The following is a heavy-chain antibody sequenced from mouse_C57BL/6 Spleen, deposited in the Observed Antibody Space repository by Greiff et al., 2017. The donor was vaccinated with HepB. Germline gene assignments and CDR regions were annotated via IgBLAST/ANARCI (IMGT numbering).Heavy chain of an antibody. CDR3: AGRGPYYAMDD. CDR2: IYPGDGDT. Sequence: QVQLQQSGAELVKPGASVKISCKASGYAFSSYWMNWVKQRPGKGLEWIGQIYPGDGDTNYNGKFKGKATLTADKSSSTAYMQLRSLTSKDAAVYVCAGRGPYYAMDDWGQGTSVTVSS. CDR1: GYAFSSYW. J-gene: IGHJ4*01. V-gene: IGHV1-80*01. D-gene: IGHD6-1*01.